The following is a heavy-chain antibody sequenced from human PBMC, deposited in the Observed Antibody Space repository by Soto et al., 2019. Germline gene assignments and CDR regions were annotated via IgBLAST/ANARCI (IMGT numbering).Heavy chain of an antibody. Sequence: PGGSLRLSCAASGSTFSSYGMHWVRQAPGKGLEWVAVISYDGSNKYYADSVKGRFTISRDNSKNTLYLQMNSLRAEDTAVYYCAKKHPLSIAAAHYRGYDYPGHYYYGMDVWGQGTTVTVSS. CDR1: GSTFSSYG. CDR2: ISYDGSNK. V-gene: IGHV3-30*18. CDR3: AKKHPLSIAAAHYRGYDYPGHYYYGMDV. D-gene: IGHD6-25*01. J-gene: IGHJ6*02.